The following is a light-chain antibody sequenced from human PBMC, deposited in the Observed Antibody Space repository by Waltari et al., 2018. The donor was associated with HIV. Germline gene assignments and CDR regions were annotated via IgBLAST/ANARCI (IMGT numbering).Light chain of an antibody. CDR3: QAWGNNTVV. V-gene: IGLV3-1*01. CDR1: NLSNNY. CDR2: QDR. Sequence: SYDLTQAPSLSVSPGQAAKILCSGFNLSNNYVSWYQPKPGQSPLLLIFQDRKRPSGIPERFSGSSSGNTATLTISGTQSVDEADYFCQAWGNNTVVFGGGTKLTVL. J-gene: IGLJ2*01.